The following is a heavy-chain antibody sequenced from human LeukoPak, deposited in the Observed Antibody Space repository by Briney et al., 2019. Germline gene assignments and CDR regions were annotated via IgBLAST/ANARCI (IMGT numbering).Heavy chain of an antibody. D-gene: IGHD3-9*01. V-gene: IGHV3-23*01. CDR1: GFTFSSYA. CDR2: IRGSGGST. J-gene: IGHJ5*02. CDR3: AKDTKLRYFDWLSPGWFDP. Sequence: GGSLRLSCAASGFTFSSYAMSWVRQAPGKGLEWVSAIRGSGGSTYYADSVKGRFTISRDNSKNTLYLQMNSLRAEDTAVYYCAKDTKLRYFDWLSPGWFDPWGQGTLVTVSS.